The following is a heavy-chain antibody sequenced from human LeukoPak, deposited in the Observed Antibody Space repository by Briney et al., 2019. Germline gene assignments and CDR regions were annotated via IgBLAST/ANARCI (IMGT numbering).Heavy chain of an antibody. D-gene: IGHD3-3*01. CDR3: AREYDFWSGYLGYYYYYMDV. CDR1: GFTFSSYW. Sequence: PGGSLRLSCAASGFTFSSYWMSWVRQAAGKGLEWVANIKQDGSEKYYVDSVKGRFTISRDNAKNSLYLQMNSLRAEDTAVYYCAREYDFWSGYLGYYYYYMDVWGKGTTVTVSS. V-gene: IGHV3-7*01. J-gene: IGHJ6*03. CDR2: IKQDGSEK.